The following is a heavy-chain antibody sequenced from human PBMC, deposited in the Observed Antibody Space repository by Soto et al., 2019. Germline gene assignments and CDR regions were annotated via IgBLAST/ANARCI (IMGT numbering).Heavy chain of an antibody. CDR2: FIPIFGTA. Sequence: QVQLVQSGAEVRKPGSSVRVSCKASGGSFNRHTISWVRQAPGQGLEWMEGFIPIFGTANHAQKFQGRVTIIADESTSTVYMELSSLRSDDTAIYYCARGWGYDSTDYYYAYWGQGTLVIVSS. CDR1: GGSFNRHT. CDR3: ARGWGYDSTDYYYAY. D-gene: IGHD3-22*01. V-gene: IGHV1-69*01. J-gene: IGHJ4*02.